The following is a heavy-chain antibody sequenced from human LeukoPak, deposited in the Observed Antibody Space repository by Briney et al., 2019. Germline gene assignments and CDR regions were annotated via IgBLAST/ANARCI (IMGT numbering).Heavy chain of an antibody. CDR3: AKSGDGAPLGAFDI. CDR2: ISYDGSNK. V-gene: IGHV3-30*18. Sequence: PGGSLRLSCVASGFSFSSYGMHWVRQAPGKGLEWVAVISYDGSNKYYADSVKGRFTISRDNSKNTLYLQMNSLRAEDTAVYYCAKSGDGAPLGAFDIWGQGTMVTVSS. CDR1: GFSFSSYG. J-gene: IGHJ3*02. D-gene: IGHD1-26*01.